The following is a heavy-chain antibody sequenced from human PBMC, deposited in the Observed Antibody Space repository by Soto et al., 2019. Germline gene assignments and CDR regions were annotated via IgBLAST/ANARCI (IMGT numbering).Heavy chain of an antibody. J-gene: IGHJ5*02. CDR3: ARGLTPRDSSGYNWFDP. CDR1: GGSISSSNW. CDR2: IYHSGST. Sequence: SETLSLTCAVSGGSISSSNWWSWVRQPPGKGLEWIGEIYHSGSTNYNPSLKSRVTISVDKSKNQFSLKLSSVTAADTAVYYCARGLTPRDSSGYNWFDPWGQGTLVTVSS. D-gene: IGHD3-22*01. V-gene: IGHV4-4*02.